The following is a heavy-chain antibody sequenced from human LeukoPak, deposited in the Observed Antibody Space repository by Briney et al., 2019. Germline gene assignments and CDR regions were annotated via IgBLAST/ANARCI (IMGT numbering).Heavy chain of an antibody. Sequence: SETLSLTCTVSGGSISSGNYYWSWFRQPAGKGLEWIGRISTSGSTHYNPSLKSRVTISVDTSKNQFSLKLSSVTAADTAVYYCARLRSSVSLFGDPPGEFDYWGQGTPVTVSS. CDR3: ARLRSSVSLFGDPPGEFDY. J-gene: IGHJ4*02. CDR1: GGSISSGNYY. D-gene: IGHD3-10*01. CDR2: ISTSGST. V-gene: IGHV4-61*02.